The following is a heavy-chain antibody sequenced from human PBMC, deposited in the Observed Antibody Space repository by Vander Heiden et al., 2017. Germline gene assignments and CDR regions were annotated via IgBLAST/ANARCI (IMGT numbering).Heavy chain of an antibody. Sequence: EVQLVESGGGLVQPGRSLRLSCATSGFTFDDYAMHWVRQAPGKGLEWGSRISWNSGSIDYADSVKGRFTISRDNAKNSLYLQMDSLRAEDTALYYCAKETGGYSYGSYFDYWGQGTLVTVSS. CDR3: AKETGGYSYGSYFDY. D-gene: IGHD5-18*01. V-gene: IGHV3-9*01. CDR1: GFTFDDYA. CDR2: ISWNSGSI. J-gene: IGHJ4*02.